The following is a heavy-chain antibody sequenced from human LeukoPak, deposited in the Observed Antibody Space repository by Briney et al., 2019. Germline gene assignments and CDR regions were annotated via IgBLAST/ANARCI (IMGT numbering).Heavy chain of an antibody. Sequence: SETLSLTCIVSGGSIRSDTSYWAWIRQPPGKGLEWIGSISYSGSTYYGPSLKSRVTISVDTSKNQFSLRLSSVTAADTAVYYCARDTRYDSGGHDHWGQGTLVTVSS. CDR1: GGSIRSDTSY. CDR3: ARDTRYDSGGHDH. V-gene: IGHV4-39*07. D-gene: IGHD3-22*01. J-gene: IGHJ4*02. CDR2: ISYSGST.